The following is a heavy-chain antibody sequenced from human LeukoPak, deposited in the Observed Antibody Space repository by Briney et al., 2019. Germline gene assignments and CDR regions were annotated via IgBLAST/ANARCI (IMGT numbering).Heavy chain of an antibody. CDR3: ARDGYGSGSTFYYYYGMDV. V-gene: IGHV3-7*01. Sequence: PGGSLRLSCAASGFTFSSYWMSWVRQAPGKGLEWVANIKQDGSEKYYVDSVKGRFTISRDNAKNSLYLQMNSLRAEDTAVYYCARDGYGSGSTFYYYYGMDVWGQGTTVTVSS. CDR1: GFTFSSYW. CDR2: IKQDGSEK. J-gene: IGHJ6*02. D-gene: IGHD3-10*01.